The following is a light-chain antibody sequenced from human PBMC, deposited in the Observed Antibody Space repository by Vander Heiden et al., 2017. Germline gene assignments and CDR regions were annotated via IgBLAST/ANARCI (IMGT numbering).Light chain of an antibody. V-gene: IGLV3-21*02. CDR2: DDD. Sequence: SYLPPHTPSVSVPPGQTARITCGGDNIGRINVHWYLQKPGQAPVLVVYDDDDRPSGIPERFSGSNSGNTATLTISRVEAGDEADYYCQVWDRNSDQYVFGTGTKVTVL. CDR1: NIGRIN. CDR3: QVWDRNSDQYV. J-gene: IGLJ1*01.